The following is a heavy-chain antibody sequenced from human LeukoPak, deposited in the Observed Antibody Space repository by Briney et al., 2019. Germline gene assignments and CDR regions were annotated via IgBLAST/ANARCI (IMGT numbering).Heavy chain of an antibody. V-gene: IGHV1-2*02. Sequence: ASVKVSCKASGYTFTAYYMHWVRQAPGLELEWMAWISPNSGGTNYAQKFQGRVTMTRDTSISTAYMELSRLRSDDTAVYYCARAYSNPFAFDIWGQGTMVTVSS. CDR3: ARAYSNPFAFDI. J-gene: IGHJ3*02. D-gene: IGHD4-11*01. CDR2: ISPNSGGT. CDR1: GYTFTAYY.